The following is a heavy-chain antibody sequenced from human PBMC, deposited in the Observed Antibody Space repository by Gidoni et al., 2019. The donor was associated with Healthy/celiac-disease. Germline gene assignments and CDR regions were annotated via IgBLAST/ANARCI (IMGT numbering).Heavy chain of an antibody. V-gene: IGHV4-34*01. CDR2: SNHSGST. D-gene: IGHD2-8*01. CDR1: GGSISGYD. J-gene: IGHJ6*02. Sequence: QAQLQQCGAGLSKPSETLSLTSALNGGSISGYDWSWIRQPPGKGLEWSGESNHSGSTNYNPSLKSRVTISVDTSKNQFSLKLSSVTAADTAVYYCARGYVGTYYYYGMDVWGQGTTVTVSS. CDR3: ARGYVGTYYYYGMDV.